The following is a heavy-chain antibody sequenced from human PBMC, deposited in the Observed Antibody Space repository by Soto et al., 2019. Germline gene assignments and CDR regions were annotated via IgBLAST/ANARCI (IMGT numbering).Heavy chain of an antibody. D-gene: IGHD2-2*01. CDR3: ARQPESTSYFGY. V-gene: IGHV4-39*01. J-gene: IGHJ4*02. Sequence: PSETLSLTCSVSGASLSTSSDFWGWIRQAPGKGLEWIGNVYQSGTTRLNPSLKSRVSIFVDRSKNQFSLELNSATAADRAVYYCARQPESTSYFGYRGQGILVTVSS. CDR1: GASLSTSSDF. CDR2: VYQSGTT.